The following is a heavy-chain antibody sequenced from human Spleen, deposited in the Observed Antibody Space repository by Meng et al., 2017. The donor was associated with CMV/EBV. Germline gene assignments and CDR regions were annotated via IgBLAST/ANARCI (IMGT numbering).Heavy chain of an antibody. V-gene: IGHV3-21*04. CDR1: FAFNTYT. CDR2: ISATSTSK. J-gene: IGHJ5*01. CDR3: AKAAVFEKIVVVPTAIDS. Sequence: FAFNTYTMNWVRQAPGQGLEWISSISATSTSKYYADSVKGRFTISRDNARNTLFLQMDSLGAEDTAMYHCAKAAVFEKIVVVPTAIDSWGRGTLVTVSS. D-gene: IGHD2-2*01.